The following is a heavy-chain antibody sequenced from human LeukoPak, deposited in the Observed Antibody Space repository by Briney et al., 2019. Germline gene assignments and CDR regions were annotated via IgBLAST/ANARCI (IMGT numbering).Heavy chain of an antibody. CDR1: GGSISSSTYY. Sequence: SETLSLTCTVSGGSISSSTYYWGWIRRPPGKGLEWIGSIYYSGSTYYNPSLKSRVTISVDTSKNQFSLRLSSLTAADTAVYYCARHDYGDYGISFDYWGQGTQVTVSS. D-gene: IGHD4-17*01. J-gene: IGHJ4*02. CDR2: IYYSGST. V-gene: IGHV4-39*01. CDR3: ARHDYGDYGISFDY.